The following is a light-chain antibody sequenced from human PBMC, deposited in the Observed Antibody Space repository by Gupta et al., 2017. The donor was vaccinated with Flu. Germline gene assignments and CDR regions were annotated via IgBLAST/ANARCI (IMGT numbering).Light chain of an antibody. V-gene: IGKV1-5*03. Sequence: APKLLIDMASNLESGVPSRFSGSGSGTEFTLTISSLQADDVATYYGQQYDTYLATFGQGTKLQIK. J-gene: IGKJ2*01. CDR2: MAS. CDR3: QQYDTYLAT.